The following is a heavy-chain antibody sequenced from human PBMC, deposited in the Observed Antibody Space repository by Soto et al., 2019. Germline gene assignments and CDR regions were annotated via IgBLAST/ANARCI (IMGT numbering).Heavy chain of an antibody. CDR2: ISYDGSNK. J-gene: IGHJ5*02. D-gene: IGHD2-8*01. CDR1: GFTFSSYG. Sequence: GGSLRLSCAASGFTFSSYGMHWVRQAPGKGLEWVAVISYDGSNKYYADSVKGRFTISRDNSKNTLYLQMNSLRAEDTAVYYCAKDLCTNGVCYEGLDPWGQGTLVTVSS. CDR3: AKDLCTNGVCYEGLDP. V-gene: IGHV3-30*18.